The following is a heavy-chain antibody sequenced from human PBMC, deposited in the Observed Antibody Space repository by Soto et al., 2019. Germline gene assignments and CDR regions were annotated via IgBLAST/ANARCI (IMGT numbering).Heavy chain of an antibody. V-gene: IGHV3-23*01. CDR3: AKDSGLPSPGMDV. CDR1: GFTFSSYA. Sequence: GGSLRLSCAASGFTFSSYAMSWVRQAPGKGLEWVSAISGSGGSTYYADSVKGRFTISRDNSKNTLYLQMNSLRAEDTXXYYCAKDSGLPSPGMDVWGQGTTVTVSS. D-gene: IGHD2-8*02. J-gene: IGHJ6*02. CDR2: ISGSGGST.